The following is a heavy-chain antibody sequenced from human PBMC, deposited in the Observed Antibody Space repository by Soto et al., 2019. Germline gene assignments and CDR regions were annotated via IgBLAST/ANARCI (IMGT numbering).Heavy chain of an antibody. V-gene: IGHV1-69*13. J-gene: IGHJ4*02. CDR2: IIPIFGTA. D-gene: IGHD2-2*01. CDR3: ARVYCSSTSCPYNYFDY. CDR1: GGTFSSYA. Sequence: SVKVSCKASGGTFSSYAISWVRQAPGQGLEWMGGIIPIFGTANYAQKFQGRVTITADESTSTAYMELSSLRSEDTAVYYCARVYCSSTSCPYNYFDYWGQGTLVTVS.